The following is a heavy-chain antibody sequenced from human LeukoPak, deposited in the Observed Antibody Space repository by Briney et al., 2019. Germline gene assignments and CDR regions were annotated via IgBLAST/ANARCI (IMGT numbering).Heavy chain of an antibody. V-gene: IGHV4-30-4*08. D-gene: IGHD2-2*01. CDR1: GGSISSGDYY. CDR3: ARGCVTSPKGSFQH. Sequence: QSSETLSLTCTVSGGSISSGDYYWSWIRQPPGEGLEWIGYIYYSGSTYYNPSLKSRVTISVDTSKNQFSLKLSSVTAADTAVYYCARGCVTSPKGSFQHWGQGTLVTVSS. CDR2: IYYSGST. J-gene: IGHJ1*01.